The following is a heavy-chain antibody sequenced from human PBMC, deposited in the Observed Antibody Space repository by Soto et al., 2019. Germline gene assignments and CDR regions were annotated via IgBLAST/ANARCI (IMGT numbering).Heavy chain of an antibody. Sequence: QVQLVQSGAEVKKPGASVKVSCKVSGYTLTELSIHWVRQAPGKGLEWMGGFDPEDGETIEAQKFQGRVTMTEDTSTDTAYMELSSLRSEDTAVYYCATTILYDSSGYQLSGFDYWGQGTLVTVSS. V-gene: IGHV1-24*01. CDR3: ATTILYDSSGYQLSGFDY. CDR2: FDPEDGET. J-gene: IGHJ4*02. CDR1: GYTLTELS. D-gene: IGHD3-22*01.